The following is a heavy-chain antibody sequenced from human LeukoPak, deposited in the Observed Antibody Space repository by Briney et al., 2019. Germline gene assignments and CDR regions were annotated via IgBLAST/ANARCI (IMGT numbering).Heavy chain of an antibody. D-gene: IGHD1-26*01. Sequence: GGSLRLSCVASGFSFSTSWMNWVRQAPGRGLEWVANIKGDGSVHSYADSVKGRFTISRDNVKNSLFLHMNSLRAEDTAVYYCAKDLRSGSPGVDYWGQGTLVTVSS. CDR1: GFSFSTSW. J-gene: IGHJ4*02. CDR2: IKGDGSVH. CDR3: AKDLRSGSPGVDY. V-gene: IGHV3-7*04.